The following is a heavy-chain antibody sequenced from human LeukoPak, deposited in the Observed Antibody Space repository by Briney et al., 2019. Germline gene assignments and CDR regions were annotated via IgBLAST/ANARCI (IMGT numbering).Heavy chain of an antibody. V-gene: IGHV1-18*01. CDR2: ISGYNGNT. J-gene: IGHJ3*01. D-gene: IGHD3-10*01. CDR3: ARDEFFGSRSSGDDAFDV. Sequence: ASVKVSCKTSGYNFIAYGVAWARQAPGQGLQWMGRISGYNGNTHYAQNFQGRVTMTRDTATNTAYLELRSLRFDDTAFYFCARDEFFGSRSSGDDAFDVWGQGTLVTVSS. CDR1: GYNFIAYG.